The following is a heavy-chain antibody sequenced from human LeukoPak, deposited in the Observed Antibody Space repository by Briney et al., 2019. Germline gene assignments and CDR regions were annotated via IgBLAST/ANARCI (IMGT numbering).Heavy chain of an antibody. Sequence: PGGSLSLSCAASGFTVSSNYMSWVRQAPGKGLEWVSVIYSGGSTYYADSVKGRFTISRDNSKNTLYLQMNSLRAEDTAVYYCARSPGEWLGGYYMDVWGKGTTVTVSS. J-gene: IGHJ6*03. CDR3: ARSPGEWLGGYYMDV. D-gene: IGHD3-3*01. CDR2: IYSGGST. CDR1: GFTVSSNY. V-gene: IGHV3-53*01.